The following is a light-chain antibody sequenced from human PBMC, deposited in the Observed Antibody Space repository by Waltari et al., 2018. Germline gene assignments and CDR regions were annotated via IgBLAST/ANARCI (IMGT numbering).Light chain of an antibody. CDR2: AAS. J-gene: IGKJ1*01. CDR3: QQTYSTPPT. Sequence: DIQMNPSPSSLSASVADRVTITSRARQTISNYCNWYHQKPVKAPGLLVYAASRLQGWIPSRFSGSGSGTDFTLTISSLQPEDFATYSCQQTYSTPPTFGQGTRVEIK. CDR1: QTISNY. V-gene: IGKV1-39*01.